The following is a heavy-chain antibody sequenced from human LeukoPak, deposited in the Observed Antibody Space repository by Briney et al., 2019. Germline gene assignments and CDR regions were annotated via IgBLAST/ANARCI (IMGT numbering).Heavy chain of an antibody. J-gene: IGHJ2*01. CDR1: GVSISSYY. D-gene: IGHD4-23*01. CDR3: AKTTVVTPFWYFDL. V-gene: IGHV4-59*01. Sequence: PSETLSLTCTVSGVSISSYYWSWIRQPPGKGLEWIGYIYYSGSTNYNPSLKSRVTISVDTSKNQFSLKLSSVTAADTAVHYCAKTTVVTPFWYFDLWGRGTLVTVSS. CDR2: IYYSGST.